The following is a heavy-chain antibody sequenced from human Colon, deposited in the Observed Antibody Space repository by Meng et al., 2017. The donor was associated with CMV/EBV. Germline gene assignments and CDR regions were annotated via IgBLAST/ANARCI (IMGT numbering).Heavy chain of an antibody. CDR3: ARISREYQLPHGAFDV. D-gene: IGHD2-2*01. J-gene: IGHJ3*01. CDR1: GVSISTSGHY. CDR2: IYYGGNT. V-gene: IGHV4-39*07. Sequence: SETLSLTCVVSGVSISTSGHYWGWIRQPPGKGLEWIGTIYYGGNTYYNPSLKSRLTISLATSENHFSLNLRAVTAADTAVYYCARISREYQLPHGAFDVWGQGTTVTVSS.